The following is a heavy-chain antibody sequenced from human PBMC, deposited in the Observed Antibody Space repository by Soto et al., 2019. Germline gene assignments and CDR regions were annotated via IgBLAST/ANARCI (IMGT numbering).Heavy chain of an antibody. J-gene: IGHJ3*02. V-gene: IGHV1-69*13. CDR2: IIPIFGTA. D-gene: IGHD2-8*01. Sequence: GASVKLSCKASGGTFSSYAISWVRQAPGQGLEWMGGIIPIFGTANYAQKFQGRVTITADESTSTAYMELSSLRSEDTAVYYCAAPGGCTNGVCYTGDAFDIWGQGTMVTVSS. CDR1: GGTFSSYA. CDR3: AAPGGCTNGVCYTGDAFDI.